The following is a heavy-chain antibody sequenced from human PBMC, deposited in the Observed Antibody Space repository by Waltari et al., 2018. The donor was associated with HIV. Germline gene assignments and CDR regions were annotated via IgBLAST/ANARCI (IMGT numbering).Heavy chain of an antibody. V-gene: IGHV3-23*01. CDR3: AKGGILPAAAYDS. J-gene: IGHJ4*02. D-gene: IGHD2-2*01. CDR2: SSGSGGST. CDR1: GFTFSLYS. Sequence: EVQLLESGGGLVQSGGSLRLSCAASGFTFSLYSMTWVRQAPGKGLEWVSTSSGSGGSTYYADSVKGRFTISRDNSGNTLYLRMDSLRAGDTAIYYCAKGGILPAAAYDSWGQGTLVTVSS.